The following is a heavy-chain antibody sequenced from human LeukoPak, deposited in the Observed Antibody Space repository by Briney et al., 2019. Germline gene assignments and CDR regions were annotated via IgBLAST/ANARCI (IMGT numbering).Heavy chain of an antibody. D-gene: IGHD3-22*01. CDR3: ARSKWGTTYYYDSSGYLDY. CDR1: GFTFSNYN. J-gene: IGHJ4*02. V-gene: IGHV3-30*03. Sequence: GGSLGLSCAASGFTFSNYNMNWVRQAPGKGLEWVAVISYDGSNKYYADSVKGRFTISRDNSKNTLYLQMNSLRAEDTAVYYCARSKWGTTYYYDSSGYLDYWGQGTLVTVSS. CDR2: ISYDGSNK.